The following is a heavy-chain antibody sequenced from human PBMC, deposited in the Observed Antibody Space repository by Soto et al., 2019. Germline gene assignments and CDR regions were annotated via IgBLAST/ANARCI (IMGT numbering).Heavy chain of an antibody. CDR3: TRDRSWSGYSGYDRGYYFDY. J-gene: IGHJ4*02. CDR1: GFTFGDYA. D-gene: IGHD5-12*01. Sequence: GGSLRLSCTASGFTFGDYAMSWFRQAPGKGLKWVGFIRSKAYGGTTEYAASVKGRFTISRDDSKSIAYLQMNSLKTEDTAVYYCTRDRSWSGYSGYDRGYYFDYWGQGTLVTVSS. CDR2: IRSKAYGGTT. V-gene: IGHV3-49*03.